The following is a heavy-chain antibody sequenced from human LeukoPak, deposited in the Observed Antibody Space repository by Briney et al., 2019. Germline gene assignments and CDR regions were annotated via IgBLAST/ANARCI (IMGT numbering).Heavy chain of an antibody. CDR1: GFTFSDYS. D-gene: IGHD2-2*01. V-gene: IGHV3-21*01. J-gene: IGHJ4*02. CDR3: AKDDAGPVNY. CDR2: ISSISSYI. Sequence: GGSLRLSCAASGFTFSDYSMNWVRQAPGKGLEWVSSISSISSYIYYSDSVKGRFTISRDNAKNSLYLQMNSLRAEDTAIYYCAKDDAGPVNYWGQGILVTVSS.